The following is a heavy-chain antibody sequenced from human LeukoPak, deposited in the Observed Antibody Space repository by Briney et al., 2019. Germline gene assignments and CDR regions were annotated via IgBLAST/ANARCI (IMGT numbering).Heavy chain of an antibody. CDR3: ARALGRIATRRDAFDI. D-gene: IGHD6-6*01. CDR2: IYYSGST. Sequence: PSETLSLTCTVSGGSISTYYWTWIRQPPGKGLDWIGYIYYSGSTNYNPSLNSRVTISVDTSKNQFSLKLNSVTAADTAVYYCARALGRIATRRDAFDIWGQGTMVTVSS. V-gene: IGHV4-59*01. J-gene: IGHJ3*02. CDR1: GGSISTYY.